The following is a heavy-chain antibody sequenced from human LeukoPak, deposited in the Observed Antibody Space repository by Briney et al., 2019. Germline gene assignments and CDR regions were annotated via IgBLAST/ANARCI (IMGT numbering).Heavy chain of an antibody. V-gene: IGHV1-69*13. Sequence: ASVKVSCKASGGTFSNYAIVWVRQAPGQGLEWMGGIIPIFDTTNYAQKFQGRVTITADESTSTAYMELSSLTSEDTAFYYCATCAIFGVRYYQYMDVWGKGTTVTVSS. D-gene: IGHD3-3*01. CDR3: ATCAIFGVRYYQYMDV. CDR1: GGTFSNYA. CDR2: IIPIFDTT. J-gene: IGHJ6*03.